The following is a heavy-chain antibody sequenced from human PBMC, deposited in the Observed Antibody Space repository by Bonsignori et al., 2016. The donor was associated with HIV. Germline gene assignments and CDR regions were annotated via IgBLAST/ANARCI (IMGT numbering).Heavy chain of an antibody. CDR3: AREVGDPSSWYTKMGHFMGFMGNYYMDV. D-gene: IGHD6-13*01. V-gene: IGHV3-7*03. Sequence: WIRQPPGKGLEWVANIKQDGSEKYYVDSVKGRFTISRDNAKNSLYLQMNSLRAEDTAVYYCAREVGDPSSWYTKMGHFMGFMGNYYMDVWGKGTTVTV. J-gene: IGHJ6*03. CDR2: IKQDGSEK.